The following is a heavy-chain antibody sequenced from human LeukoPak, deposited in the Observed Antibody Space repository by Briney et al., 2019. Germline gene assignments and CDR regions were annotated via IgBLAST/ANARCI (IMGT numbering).Heavy chain of an antibody. J-gene: IGHJ4*02. D-gene: IGHD6-13*01. Sequence: SETLSLTCTVSGGSISTTNYYWGWIRQPPGRDLEWIGSIYSSGNTYYNPSLESRVTISVDTSKNQLSLKLTSATAADTSVYYCARDLAAAGSDYFDYWGQGSLVTVSS. CDR1: GGSISTTNYY. V-gene: IGHV4-39*02. CDR3: ARDLAAAGSDYFDY. CDR2: IYSSGNT.